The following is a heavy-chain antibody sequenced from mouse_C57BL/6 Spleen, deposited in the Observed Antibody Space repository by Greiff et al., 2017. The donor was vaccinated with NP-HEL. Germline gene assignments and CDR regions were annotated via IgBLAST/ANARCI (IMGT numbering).Heavy chain of an antibody. CDR1: GYTFTDYN. Sequence: EVQLQQSGPELVKPGASVKIPCKASGYTFTDYNMDWVKQSHGKSLEWIGDINPNNGGTIYHQKFKGKATLTVDKSSSTAYMEIRSLTSEDTAVYYWARSHDGYYGWFAYWGQGTLVTVSA. CDR3: ARSHDGYYGWFAY. CDR2: INPNNGGT. V-gene: IGHV1-18*01. J-gene: IGHJ3*01. D-gene: IGHD2-3*01.